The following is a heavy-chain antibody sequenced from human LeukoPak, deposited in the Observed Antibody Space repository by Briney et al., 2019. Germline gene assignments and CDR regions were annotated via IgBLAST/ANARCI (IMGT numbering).Heavy chain of an antibody. J-gene: IGHJ4*02. CDR2: IYYSGST. CDR1: GGSISSSSYY. D-gene: IGHD5-18*01. CDR3: ARGDRGRIQLWMAWDY. Sequence: NPSETLSLTCTVSGGSISSSSYYWGWIRQPQGKGLEWIGSIYYSGSTYYNPSLKSRVTISVDTSKNQFSLKLSSVTAADTAVYYCARGDRGRIQLWMAWDYWGQGTLVTVSS. V-gene: IGHV4-39*07.